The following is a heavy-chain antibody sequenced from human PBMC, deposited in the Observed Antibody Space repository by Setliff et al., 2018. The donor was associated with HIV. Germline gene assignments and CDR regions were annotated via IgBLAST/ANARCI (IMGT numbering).Heavy chain of an antibody. Sequence: GASVKVSCKPSGGTFSTYVINWVRQAPGQGLEWMGEIIPIFGVANYAQKFQGRVTITADESTSTAYMELSSLRSEDTAVYYCARSDYDYVWGSYRYYFDYWGQGTLVTVSS. J-gene: IGHJ4*02. CDR2: IIPIFGVA. CDR3: ARSDYDYVWGSYRYYFDY. CDR1: GGTFSTYV. V-gene: IGHV1-69*13. D-gene: IGHD3-16*02.